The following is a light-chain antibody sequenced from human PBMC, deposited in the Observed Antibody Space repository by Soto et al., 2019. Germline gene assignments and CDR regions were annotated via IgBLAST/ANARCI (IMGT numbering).Light chain of an antibody. CDR3: QQYGDSLFT. CDR2: GAS. V-gene: IGKV3-20*01. J-gene: IGKJ3*01. Sequence: EVVLTQSPGTLSLSPGERATLSCRAGQSVSSNFLAWYQHKPGQAPRLLIYGASIRATGIPDRFSGSGSGTDFTLTISRLEPEDFAVFYCQQYGDSLFTFGPGTKVDIK. CDR1: QSVSSNF.